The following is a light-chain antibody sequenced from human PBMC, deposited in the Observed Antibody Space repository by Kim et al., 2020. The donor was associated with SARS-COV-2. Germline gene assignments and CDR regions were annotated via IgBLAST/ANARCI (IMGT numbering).Light chain of an antibody. CDR3: QQYDNPPYN. J-gene: IGKJ2*01. CDR2: DAY. V-gene: IGKV1-33*01. CDR1: QDITNN. Sequence: SASVGDRVTISCQASQDITNNLNWYQQKPGKAPKLLNYDAYNLETGVPSRFSGSRSGTDFTFNISSLQPEDIATYYCQQYDNPPYNFGQGTKLE.